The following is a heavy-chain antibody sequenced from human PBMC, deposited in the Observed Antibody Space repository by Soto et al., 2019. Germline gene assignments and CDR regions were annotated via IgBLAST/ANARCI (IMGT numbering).Heavy chain of an antibody. CDR2: IKQDGSEK. Sequence: EVQLVESGGGLVQPGGSLRLSCAASGFTFSSYWMSWVRQAPGKGLEWVANIKQDGSEKYYVDSVKGRFTISRDNAKNSLYLQMNSLRAEDTAVYYCAREGRAYSSSYRDCWGQGTLVTVSS. CDR3: AREGRAYSSSYRDC. J-gene: IGHJ4*02. D-gene: IGHD6-13*01. V-gene: IGHV3-7*01. CDR1: GFTFSSYW.